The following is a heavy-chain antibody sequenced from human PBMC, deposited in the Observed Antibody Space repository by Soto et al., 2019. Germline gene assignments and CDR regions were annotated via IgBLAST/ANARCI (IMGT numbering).Heavy chain of an antibody. D-gene: IGHD4-17*01. CDR2: IYSGGST. Sequence: GGSLRLSCAASGFTVSSNYMSWVRQAPGKGLEWVSVIYSGGSTYYADSVKGRFTISRDNSKNTLYLQMNSLRAEGTAVYYCARDDYGNYFDYWGQGTLVTVSS. V-gene: IGHV3-53*01. CDR3: ARDDYGNYFDY. CDR1: GFTVSSNY. J-gene: IGHJ4*02.